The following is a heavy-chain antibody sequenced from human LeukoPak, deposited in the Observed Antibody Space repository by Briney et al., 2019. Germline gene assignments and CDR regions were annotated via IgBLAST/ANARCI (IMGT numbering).Heavy chain of an antibody. CDR1: GFTFSSYG. Sequence: GGSLRLSCAASGFTFSSYGMHWVRQAPGKGLEWVAVISYDGSNKYYADSVKGRFTISRDNAKNSLYLQMNSLRAEDTAVYYCARDGWYSGSYSYFQHWGQGTLVTVSS. V-gene: IGHV3-30*03. J-gene: IGHJ1*01. D-gene: IGHD1-26*01. CDR2: ISYDGSNK. CDR3: ARDGWYSGSYSYFQH.